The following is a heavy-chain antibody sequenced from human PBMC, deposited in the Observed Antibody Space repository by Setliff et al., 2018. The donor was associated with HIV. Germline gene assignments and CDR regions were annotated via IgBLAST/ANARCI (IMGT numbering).Heavy chain of an antibody. Sequence: SETLSLTCAVSGYSISSGYYWGWIRQTPGKGLEWIGSIYHSGTTYYNPSLRSRVTISVDTSKNQFSLKLSSVTAADTAMYYCATYAGNGGGKGYWGQGTLVTVSS. CDR3: ATYAGNGGGKGY. CDR2: IYHSGTT. V-gene: IGHV4-38-2*01. J-gene: IGHJ4*02. CDR1: GYSISSGYY. D-gene: IGHD2-21*01.